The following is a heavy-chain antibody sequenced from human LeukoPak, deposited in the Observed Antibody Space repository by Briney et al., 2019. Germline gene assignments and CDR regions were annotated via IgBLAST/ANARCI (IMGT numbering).Heavy chain of an antibody. CDR1: GFTFSSYS. D-gene: IGHD3-10*01. Sequence: GGSLRLSCAASGFTFSSYSMNWVRQAPGKGLEWVSYISSSSSTIYYADSVKGRFTISRDNAKNSLYLQMNSLRAEDTAVYYCARAGTYYYGSGSGNWFDPWGQGTLVTVSS. CDR2: ISSSSSTI. CDR3: ARAGTYYYGSGSGNWFDP. V-gene: IGHV3-48*01. J-gene: IGHJ5*02.